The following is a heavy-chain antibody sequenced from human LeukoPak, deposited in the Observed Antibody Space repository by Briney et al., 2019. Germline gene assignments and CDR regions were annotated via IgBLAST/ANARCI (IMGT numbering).Heavy chain of an antibody. CDR2: IYYSGST. V-gene: IGHV4-59*01. Sequence: SETLSLTCTVSGGSMSSYYWSWIRQPPGKGLEWIGYIYYSGSTDYNPSLKSRVTISVDTSKDQFSLKMTSVTAADTAVYYCASSRGYSLGFPFDYWGRGTLVTVSP. J-gene: IGHJ4*02. CDR3: ASSRGYSLGFPFDY. D-gene: IGHD5-18*01. CDR1: GGSMSSYY.